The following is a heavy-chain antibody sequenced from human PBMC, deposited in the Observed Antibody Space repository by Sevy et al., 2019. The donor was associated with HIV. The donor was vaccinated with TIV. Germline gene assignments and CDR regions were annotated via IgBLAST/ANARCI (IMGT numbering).Heavy chain of an antibody. J-gene: IGHJ6*03. V-gene: IGHV3-43*01. Sequence: GGSLRLSCAASGFTFDDYSMHWVRQVPGKGLQWVSFINWNSATTYYADSVKGRFTISRDNIKNSLYLQMNRLTSEDTALYFCVKESYFPYYMDVWGKGTTVTVSS. CDR1: GFTFDDYS. CDR2: INWNSATT. CDR3: VKESYFPYYMDV. D-gene: IGHD1-26*01.